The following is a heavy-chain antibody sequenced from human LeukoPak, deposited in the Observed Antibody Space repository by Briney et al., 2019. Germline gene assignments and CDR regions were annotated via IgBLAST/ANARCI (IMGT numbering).Heavy chain of an antibody. D-gene: IGHD2-2*01. V-gene: IGHV1-2*02. CDR1: GYTFTGYY. J-gene: IGHJ4*02. CDR2: INPNSGGT. Sequence: GASVKVSCKASGYTFTGYYMHWVRQAPGQGLEWMGWINPNSGGTNYAQKFQGRVTMTRDTSISTAYMELSRLRSDDTAVYYCARAEVVPAATDFDYWGQGTLVTVSS. CDR3: ARAEVVPAATDFDY.